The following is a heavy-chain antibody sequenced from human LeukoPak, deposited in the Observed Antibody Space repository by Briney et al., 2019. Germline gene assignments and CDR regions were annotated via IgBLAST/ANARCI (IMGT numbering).Heavy chain of an antibody. CDR1: GFTFSDYY. CDR2: ISSSGSTI. D-gene: IGHD6-13*01. Sequence: GGSLRLSCAASGFTFSDYYMSWIRQAPGKGLEWVSYISSSGSTIYYADSVKGRFTISRDNAKNSLYLQMNSLRAEDTAVYYCARMMTDPIAAAGTLDYWGQGTLVTVSS. V-gene: IGHV3-11*04. CDR3: ARMMTDPIAAAGTLDY. J-gene: IGHJ4*02.